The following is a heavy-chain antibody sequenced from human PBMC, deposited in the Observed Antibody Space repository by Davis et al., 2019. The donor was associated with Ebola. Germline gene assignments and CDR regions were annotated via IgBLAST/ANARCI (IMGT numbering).Heavy chain of an antibody. V-gene: IGHV4-34*01. D-gene: IGHD3-3*01. CDR3: VRIAILQGTYYMDV. CDR2: INFLGTT. CDR1: GGSFNDYY. J-gene: IGHJ6*03. Sequence: PSETLSLTCAVYGGSFNDYYWSWIRQSTGKGLEWIGEINFLGTTNYNPSLMSRVTISVDTSNNQFSLNMRSVTAADTAVYYCVRIAILQGTYYMDVRGKGTTVALS.